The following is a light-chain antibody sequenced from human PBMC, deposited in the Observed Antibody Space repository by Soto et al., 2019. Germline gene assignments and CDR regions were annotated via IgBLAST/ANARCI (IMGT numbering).Light chain of an antibody. V-gene: IGLV2-23*02. CDR3: CSYAGNSYVV. CDR2: EVS. J-gene: IGLJ2*01. Sequence: QSALTQPASVSGSPGQSITISCTGTSSDVGSYNLVSWYQQHPGKAPKLMIYEVSKRPSGVSNRFSGSKSGNTASLTISGLQAEDEADYYCCSYAGNSYVVFGGGTKLTVL. CDR1: SSDVGSYNL.